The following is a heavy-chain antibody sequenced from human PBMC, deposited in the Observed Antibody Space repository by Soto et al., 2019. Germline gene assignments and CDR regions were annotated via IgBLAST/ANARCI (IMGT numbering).Heavy chain of an antibody. V-gene: IGHV4-31*03. D-gene: IGHD3-22*01. CDR3: ARAPTYYYDSSGYYRD. J-gene: IGHJ4*02. CDR1: GASISSGAYY. Sequence: QVQLQESGPGLVKPSQTLSLTCTVSGASISSGAYYWSWIRQHPGKGLEWIGYIFYSGSTYYNPSLKSRVTISVDTSKNQFSLKLGSVTAADTAVYYCARAPTYYYDSSGYYRDWGQGTLVTVSS. CDR2: IFYSGST.